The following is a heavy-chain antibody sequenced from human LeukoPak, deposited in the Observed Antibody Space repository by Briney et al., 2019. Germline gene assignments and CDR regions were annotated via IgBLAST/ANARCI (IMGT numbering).Heavy chain of an antibody. Sequence: QPGGSLRLSCAASGFTFSSYWMSWVRQAPGKGLEWVANIKQDGSEKYYVDSVKGRFTISRDNAKNSLYLQMNSLRAEDTAVYYCARGREIRYFDWLLEEGLYYFDYWGQGTLVTVSS. CDR3: ARGREIRYFDWLLEEGLYYFDY. D-gene: IGHD3-9*01. V-gene: IGHV3-7*03. CDR2: IKQDGSEK. CDR1: GFTFSSYW. J-gene: IGHJ4*02.